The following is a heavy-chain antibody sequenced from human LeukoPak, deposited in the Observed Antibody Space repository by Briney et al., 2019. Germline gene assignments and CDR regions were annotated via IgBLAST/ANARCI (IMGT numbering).Heavy chain of an antibody. Sequence: ASVKVSCKASGHTFINYGISWVRQAPGQGLEWMGWISAYNGNTNYAQKLQGRVTMTTDTSTSTAYMELRSLRSEDTAVYFCATHSPEWRYSGYYNFYYMDVWGKGTTVTVSS. CDR2: ISAYNGNT. CDR3: ATHSPEWRYSGYYNFYYMDV. CDR1: GHTFINYG. V-gene: IGHV1-18*01. D-gene: IGHD5-12*01. J-gene: IGHJ6*03.